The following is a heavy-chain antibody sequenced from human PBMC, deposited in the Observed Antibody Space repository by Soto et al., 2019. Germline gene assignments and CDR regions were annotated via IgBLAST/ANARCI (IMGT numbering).Heavy chain of an antibody. CDR3: ARDNDYDSSVYYLNALDY. CDR2: ISYDGSNK. V-gene: IGHV3-30-3*01. CDR1: GFTFSSHA. Sequence: AGGSLRLSCAASGFTFSSHAMHWVRQAPGKGLEWVAVISYDGSNKYYADSVKGRFTISRDNSKNTLYLQMNSLSAEDTAVYNWARDNDYDSSVYYLNALDYWGQGTLVTVSS. J-gene: IGHJ4*02. D-gene: IGHD3-22*01.